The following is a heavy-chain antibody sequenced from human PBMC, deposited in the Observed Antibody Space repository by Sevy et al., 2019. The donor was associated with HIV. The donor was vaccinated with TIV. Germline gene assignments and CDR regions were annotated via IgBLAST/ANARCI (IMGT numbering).Heavy chain of an antibody. D-gene: IGHD2-15*01. Sequence: GGSLRLSCAASGFIFSTYTITWVRQAPGKGLEWVSGISGSGGSTYYADSLKGRFTIFRDNSKSTVHLQMNSLRAEDTAVYYCAKGDRTVYGLDVWGQGTTVTVSS. CDR3: AKGDRTVYGLDV. J-gene: IGHJ6*02. CDR1: GFIFSTYT. CDR2: ISGSGGST. V-gene: IGHV3-23*01.